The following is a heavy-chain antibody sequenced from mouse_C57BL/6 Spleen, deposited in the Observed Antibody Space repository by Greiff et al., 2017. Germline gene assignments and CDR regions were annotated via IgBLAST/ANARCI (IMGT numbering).Heavy chain of an antibody. V-gene: IGHV1-20*01. D-gene: IGHD2-2*01. CDR3: ARSKDYGYDVFDY. J-gene: IGHJ2*01. CDR2: INPYNGDT. CDR1: GYSFTGYF. Sequence: EVQLQQSGPELVKPGDSVKISCKASGYSFTGYFMNWVMQSHGKSLEWIGRINPYNGDTFYNQKFKGKATLTVDKSSSTAHMELRSLTSEDSAVYYCARSKDYGYDVFDYWGQGTTLTGSS.